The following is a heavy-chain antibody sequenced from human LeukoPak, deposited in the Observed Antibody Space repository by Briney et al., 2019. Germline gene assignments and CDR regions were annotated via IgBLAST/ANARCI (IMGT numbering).Heavy chain of an antibody. CDR2: IDRSGNSK. V-gene: IGHV3-48*04. Sequence: QSGGSLRLSCAASGFTFSSYWMHWVRQAPGKGLEWVSYIDRSGNSKYYAESVKGRFTISRDNAKNSLYLQMTSLRAEDTALYYCARGTYVDTAMVFDYWGQGTLVTVSS. CDR1: GFTFSSYW. CDR3: ARGTYVDTAMVFDY. D-gene: IGHD5-18*01. J-gene: IGHJ4*02.